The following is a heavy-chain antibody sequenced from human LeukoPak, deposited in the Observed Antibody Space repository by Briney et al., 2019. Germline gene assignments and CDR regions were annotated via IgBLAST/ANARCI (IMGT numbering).Heavy chain of an antibody. CDR1: GGTFSSYA. V-gene: IGHV1-69*13. Sequence: SVKVSCKASGGTFSSYAISWVRQAPGQGLEWMGGIIPIFGTANYAQKFQGRVTITADESTSTAYMELSSLRSEDTAVYYCARDRAAYCGGDCYCGYWGQGTLVTVSS. D-gene: IGHD2-21*02. CDR3: ARDRAAYCGGDCYCGY. CDR2: IIPIFGTA. J-gene: IGHJ4*02.